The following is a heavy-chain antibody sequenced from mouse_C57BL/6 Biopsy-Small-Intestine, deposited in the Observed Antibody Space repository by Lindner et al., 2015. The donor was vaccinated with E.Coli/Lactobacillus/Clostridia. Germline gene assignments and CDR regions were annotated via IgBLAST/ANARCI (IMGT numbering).Heavy chain of an antibody. Sequence: SVKVSCKASGYTFTSYGISWVRQAPGQGLEWMGWISAYNGNTNCAQKFQGRVTMTTDTSTSTAYMELRSLRSDDTAVYYCARDAMVYASHYYYGMDVWGQGTTVTVSS. J-gene: IGHJ1*01. CDR1: GYTFTSYG. V-gene: IGHV1-81*01. CDR2: ISAYNGNT. D-gene: IGHD1-1*01. CDR3: ARDAMVYASHYYYGMDV.